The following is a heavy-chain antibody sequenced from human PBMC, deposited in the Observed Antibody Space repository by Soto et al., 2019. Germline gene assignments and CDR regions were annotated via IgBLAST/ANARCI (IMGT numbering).Heavy chain of an antibody. CDR2: IYYSGST. D-gene: IGHD6-13*01. CDR1: GGSISSYY. CDR3: ARGMNPQDY. Sequence: PSETLSLTCTVSGGSISSYYWSWIRQPPGKGLEWIGYIYYSGSTNYNPSLKSRVTMAIDTSKNQFSLSLASVAAADTAMYYCARGMNPQDYWGQGTLVTVSS. J-gene: IGHJ4*02. V-gene: IGHV4-59*12.